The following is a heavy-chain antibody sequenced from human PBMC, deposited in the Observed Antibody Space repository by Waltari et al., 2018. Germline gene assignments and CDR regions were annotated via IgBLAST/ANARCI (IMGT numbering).Heavy chain of an antibody. V-gene: IGHV3-74*01. J-gene: IGHJ4*02. Sequence: EVQLVESGGGLVQPGGSLRLSCAASGFSFSAYWMHWVRQSPGKGLEWVSRIDENGISITYVDAVQRRFTTSRDNAKNTLYLQMNSLRAEDSAVYYCTRDLYRGSDHWGRGTLVSVSS. CDR2: IDENGISI. CDR1: GFSFSAYW. D-gene: IGHD3-10*01. CDR3: TRDLYRGSDH.